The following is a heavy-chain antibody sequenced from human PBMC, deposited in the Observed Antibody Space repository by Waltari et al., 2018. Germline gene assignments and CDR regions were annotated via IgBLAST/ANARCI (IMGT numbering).Heavy chain of an antibody. CDR3: AKDNDRTYDFWSGYPYYMDV. J-gene: IGHJ6*03. V-gene: IGHV3-23*03. CDR1: GFTFSSYA. D-gene: IGHD3-3*01. Sequence: VQLLESGGGLVQPGGSLRLSCAASGFTFSSYAMSWVRLAPGKGREWVSVIYSGGSTYYADSVKGRFTISRDNSKNTLYLQMNSLRAEDTAVYYCAKDNDRTYDFWSGYPYYMDVWGKGTTVTVSS. CDR2: IYSGGST.